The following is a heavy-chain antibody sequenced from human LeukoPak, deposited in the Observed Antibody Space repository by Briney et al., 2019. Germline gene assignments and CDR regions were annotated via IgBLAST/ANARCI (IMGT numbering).Heavy chain of an antibody. CDR2: IIPIFGTA. CDR1: GGTFSSYA. V-gene: IGHV1-69*05. CDR3: ARGGVMDYYYMDV. D-gene: IGHD2-8*01. J-gene: IGHJ6*03. Sequence: SVKVSCKASGGTFSSYAISWVRQAPGQGREWMGGIIPIFGTANYAQKFQGRVTITTDESTSTAYMELSSLRSEDTAVYYCARGGVMDYYYMDVWGKGTTVTVSS.